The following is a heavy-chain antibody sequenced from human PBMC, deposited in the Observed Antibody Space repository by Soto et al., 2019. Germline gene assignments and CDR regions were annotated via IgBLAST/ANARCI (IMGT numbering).Heavy chain of an antibody. CDR1: GGSISRGGYS. V-gene: IGHV4-30-2*01. CDR2: IYHSGST. J-gene: IGHJ4*02. CDR3: ARVPGP. Sequence: LQLQASGSGLVKPSQTLSLTCAVSGGSISRGGYSWSWIRQPPGKGLEWIGYIYHSGSTYYNLSLKRRVAIPVDRSKHQFSLKQSSVTAADTAVYYCARVPGPWGQGTLVTVSS. D-gene: IGHD7-27*01.